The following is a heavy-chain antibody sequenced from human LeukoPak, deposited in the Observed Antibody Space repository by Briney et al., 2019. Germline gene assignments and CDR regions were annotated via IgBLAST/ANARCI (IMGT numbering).Heavy chain of an antibody. Sequence: GRSLRLSCAASGFTFSSYGMHWVRQAPGKGLEWVAVIWYDGSNKYYADSVKGRFTISRDNSKNTLYLQMNSLRAEDTAVYYCARGHEGWAAADAFDIWGQGTMVTVSS. CDR3: ARGHEGWAAADAFDI. D-gene: IGHD1-26*01. CDR1: GFTFSSYG. CDR2: IWYDGSNK. J-gene: IGHJ3*02. V-gene: IGHV3-33*01.